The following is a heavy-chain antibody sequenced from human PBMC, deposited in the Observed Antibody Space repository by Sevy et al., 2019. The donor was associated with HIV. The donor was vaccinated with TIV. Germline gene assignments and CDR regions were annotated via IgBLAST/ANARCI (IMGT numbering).Heavy chain of an antibody. CDR2: IKQDGSVK. V-gene: IGHV3-7*01. CDR3: VRAVAADGSF. CDR1: GFSLNTYS. Sequence: GGSLRLSCAASGFSLNTYSMSWVRQAPGKGLEWVANIKQDGSVKYYVDYVKGRFTISRDNARNFLYLQMNSLRAEDTARYYCVRAVAADGSFWGQGTLVTVSS. D-gene: IGHD6-13*01. J-gene: IGHJ4*02.